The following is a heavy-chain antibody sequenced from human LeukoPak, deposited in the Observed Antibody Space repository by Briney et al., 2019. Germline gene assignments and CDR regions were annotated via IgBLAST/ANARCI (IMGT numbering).Heavy chain of an antibody. V-gene: IGHV3-23*01. CDR2: ISGSGGST. CDR3: AKMEKPRYSSGLTDY. Sequence: GGSLRLSCAASGFTFSSYAMSWVRQAPGKGLEWVSAISGSGGSTYYADSVKGRFTISRDNSKNTLYLQMNSLRAEDTAVYYCAKMEKPRYSSGLTDYWGQGTLVTVSS. D-gene: IGHD6-25*01. CDR1: GFTFSSYA. J-gene: IGHJ4*02.